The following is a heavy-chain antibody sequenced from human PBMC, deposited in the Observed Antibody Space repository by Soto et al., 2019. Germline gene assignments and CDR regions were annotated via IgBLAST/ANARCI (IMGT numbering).Heavy chain of an antibody. CDR1: GFTVSSNY. CDR3: ARDSSGIFDY. D-gene: IGHD3-10*01. CDR2: IYSGGST. V-gene: IGHV3-53*04. J-gene: IGHJ4*02. Sequence: PGGSLRLSCAVSGFTVSSNYMSWVRQAPGKGLEWVSVIYSGGSTYYADSVKGRFTISRHNSKNTLYLQMNSLRAEDTAVYYCARDSSGIFDYWGQGTLVTVSS.